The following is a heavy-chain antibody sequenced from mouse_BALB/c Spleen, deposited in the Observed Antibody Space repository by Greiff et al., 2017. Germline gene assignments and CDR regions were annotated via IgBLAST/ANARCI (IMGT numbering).Heavy chain of an antibody. CDR1: GYTFSSYW. D-gene: IGHD1-1*01. CDR2: ILPGSGST. V-gene: IGHV1-9*01. J-gene: IGHJ2*01. CDR3: ARPITTGSLYYFDY. Sequence: VQLQQSGAELMKPGASVKISCKATGYTFSSYWIEWVKQRPGHGLEWIGEILPGSGSTNYNEKFKGKATFTADTSSNTAYMQLSSLISEDSAVYYCARPITTGSLYYFDYWGQGTTLTVSS.